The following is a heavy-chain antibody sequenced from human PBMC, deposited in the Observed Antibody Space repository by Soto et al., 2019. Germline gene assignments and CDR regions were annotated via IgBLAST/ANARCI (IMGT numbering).Heavy chain of an antibody. Sequence: ELQLVESGGGLVQPGGPLSLSCAASGFPFINFGIHWVHQPQGKGLVWASGISGDGTTATYADSVKGRFTTSRDNAKNTLDLQMNSLRAEDTAVYYCARSLARTYYYYFMDVWGKGTTVTVSS. CDR3: ARSLARTYYYYFMDV. J-gene: IGHJ6*03. CDR1: GFPFINFG. V-gene: IGHV3-74*03. CDR2: ISGDGTTA.